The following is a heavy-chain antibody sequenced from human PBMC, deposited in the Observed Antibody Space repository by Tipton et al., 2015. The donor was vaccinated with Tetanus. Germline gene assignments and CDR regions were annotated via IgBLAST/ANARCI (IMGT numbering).Heavy chain of an antibody. CDR2: IYNIGTT. V-gene: IGHV4-59*01. Sequence: TLSLTCTVSGDSISSFHWSWIRQPPGRGLEWIGYIYNIGTTKYNPSLKSRVTISVDTSKNQFSLKLSSVTAADTAVYYCARVGFGYSGYHFYGYWGQGTLVTVSS. D-gene: IGHD5-12*01. J-gene: IGHJ4*02. CDR3: ARVGFGYSGYHFYGY. CDR1: GDSISSFH.